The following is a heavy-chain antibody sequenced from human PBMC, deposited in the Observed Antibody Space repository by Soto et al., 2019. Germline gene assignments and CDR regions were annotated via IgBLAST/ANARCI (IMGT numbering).Heavy chain of an antibody. CDR3: ARLGGWTGWAWFDP. D-gene: IGHD6-19*01. Sequence: GGSLRLSCAASGFTFSNYAMNWVRQAPGKGLEWVSNISSDGSGTYYADSVKGRFTISRDNAKNTLYLQMNSLRAEDTAVYYCARLGGWTGWAWFDPWGQGTLVTVSS. CDR1: GFTFSNYA. CDR2: ISSDGSGT. V-gene: IGHV3-23*01. J-gene: IGHJ5*02.